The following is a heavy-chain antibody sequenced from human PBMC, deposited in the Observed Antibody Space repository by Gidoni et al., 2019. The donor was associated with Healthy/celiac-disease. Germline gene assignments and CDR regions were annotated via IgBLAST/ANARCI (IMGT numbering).Heavy chain of an antibody. CDR3: ARDGGDSSWFSFDY. J-gene: IGHJ4*02. CDR2: INAGNGNT. CDR1: GYTFTSYA. Sequence: QVQLVQSGAEVKKPGASVKVSCQASGYTFTSYAMHWVRQAPGQRREWMGWINAGNGNTKYSQKFQGRVTITRDTSASTAYMELSSLRSEDTAVYYCARDGGDSSWFSFDYWGQGTLVTVSS. D-gene: IGHD6-13*01. V-gene: IGHV1-3*01.